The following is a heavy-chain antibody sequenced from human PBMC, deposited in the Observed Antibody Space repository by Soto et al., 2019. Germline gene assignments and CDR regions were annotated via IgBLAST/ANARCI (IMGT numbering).Heavy chain of an antibody. CDR3: AHGDPLDFHY. D-gene: IGHD3-10*01. J-gene: IGHJ4*02. CDR2: IYWNGIE. Sequence: QITLKESGPALVKPTQTLTLTCTFSGFSLSSSGEAVGWIRQPPGKALEWLALIYWNGIERYSPSLKSRLTITTDTSKNQVVLTVTKMDPVDTATYFCAHGDPLDFHYWGQGTLVTVSP. CDR1: GFSLSSSGEA. V-gene: IGHV2-5*01.